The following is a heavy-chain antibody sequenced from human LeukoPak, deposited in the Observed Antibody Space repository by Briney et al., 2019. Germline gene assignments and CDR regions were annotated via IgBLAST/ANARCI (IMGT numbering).Heavy chain of an antibody. D-gene: IGHD2-8*01. CDR2: IIPIFGTA. Sequence: ASVKASCKASGGTFSSYAISWVRQAPGQGLEWMGGIIPIFGTANYAQKFQGRVTITTDESTSTAYMELSSLRSEDTAVYYCARGAPLKYCTNGVCDVTPLRYWGQGTLVTVSS. J-gene: IGHJ4*02. CDR3: ARGAPLKYCTNGVCDVTPLRY. CDR1: GGTFSSYA. V-gene: IGHV1-69*05.